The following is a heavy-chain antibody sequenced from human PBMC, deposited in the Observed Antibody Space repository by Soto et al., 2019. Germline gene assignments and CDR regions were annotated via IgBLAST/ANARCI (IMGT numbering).Heavy chain of an antibody. CDR1: GFNFSNHW. J-gene: IGHJ5*02. V-gene: IGHV3-74*01. D-gene: IGHD2-21*02. Sequence: GGSLRLSCAASGFNFSNHWMHWVRQRPAEGLVWVSRITSDGKSKSYAESVKGRFAISRDNAKNTLYLQMNGLTAEDTAVYYCARESGDWPLNWFDPWGQGTLVTVSS. CDR3: ARESGDWPLNWFDP. CDR2: ITSDGKSK.